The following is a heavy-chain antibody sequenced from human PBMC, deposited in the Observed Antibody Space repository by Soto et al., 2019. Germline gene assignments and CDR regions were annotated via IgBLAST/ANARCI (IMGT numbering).Heavy chain of an antibody. J-gene: IGHJ4*02. CDR1: GVSISSGGYS. D-gene: IGHD3-10*01. CDR2: IYHSGST. V-gene: IGHV4-30-2*01. Sequence: SETLSLTCAVSGVSISSGGYSWRWIRQPPGKGLEWIGYIYHSGSTYYNPSLKSRVTISVDRSKNQFSLKLSSVTAADTAVYYCARDGSGSYYYYFDYWGQGTLVTVSS. CDR3: ARDGSGSYYYYFDY.